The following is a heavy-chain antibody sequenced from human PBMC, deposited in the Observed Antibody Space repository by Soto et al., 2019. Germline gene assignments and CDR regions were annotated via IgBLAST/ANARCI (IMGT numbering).Heavy chain of an antibody. Sequence: QVQLQESGPGLVKPSGTLSLTCAVSGDSFTSSNWWTWVRQPPGKGLERIGDILHTGHTDYSPSLKIRVTISVDTSNRQFSLSLTSGTAADTAVYYCARSPRRVDGKWFLDYWGQGTLVTVSS. CDR2: ILHTGHT. J-gene: IGHJ4*02. D-gene: IGHD3-22*01. CDR1: GDSFTSSNW. CDR3: ARSPRRVDGKWFLDY. V-gene: IGHV4-4*02.